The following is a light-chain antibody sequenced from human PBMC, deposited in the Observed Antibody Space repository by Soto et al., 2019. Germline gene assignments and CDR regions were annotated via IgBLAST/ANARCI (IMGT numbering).Light chain of an antibody. CDR3: SSYTSSSTLAV. Sequence: QSALTQPASVSGSPGQSITISCTGTSSDVGGYNYVSWYQQDPGKAPKLMIYDVNNRPSGVSNRFSGSKSGNTASLTISGLQAEDEAYYYCSSYTSSSTLAVFGGRTKLTVL. CDR2: DVN. CDR1: SSDVGGYNY. V-gene: IGLV2-14*01. J-gene: IGLJ2*01.